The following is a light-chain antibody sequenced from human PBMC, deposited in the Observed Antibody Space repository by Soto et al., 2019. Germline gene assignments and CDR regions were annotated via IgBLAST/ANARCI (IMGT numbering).Light chain of an antibody. V-gene: IGKV1-33*01. Sequence: DIQMTQSPSSLSASVGDRVTITYQASQDISNYLNWYQQKPGKAPKLLIYDASNLETGVPSRFSGSGSGTDFTFTISSLQHEDIATYYCQQYDNLPITFGQGTRLEIK. CDR1: QDISNY. CDR3: QQYDNLPIT. CDR2: DAS. J-gene: IGKJ5*01.